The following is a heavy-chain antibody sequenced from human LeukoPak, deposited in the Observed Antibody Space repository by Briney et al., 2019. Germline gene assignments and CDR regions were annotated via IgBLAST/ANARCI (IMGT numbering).Heavy chain of an antibody. J-gene: IGHJ4*02. V-gene: IGHV3-7*01. Sequence: PGGSLRLSCAASGFTFSSYWMNWVRQAPGKGLEWVANIKQDGSEKYYVDSVKGRFTISRDNAKNSLYLQMNSLRAEDTAVYYCERGPPRDSSGYFNYWGQGTLVTVSS. CDR2: IKQDGSEK. D-gene: IGHD3-22*01. CDR1: GFTFSSYW. CDR3: ERGPPRDSSGYFNY.